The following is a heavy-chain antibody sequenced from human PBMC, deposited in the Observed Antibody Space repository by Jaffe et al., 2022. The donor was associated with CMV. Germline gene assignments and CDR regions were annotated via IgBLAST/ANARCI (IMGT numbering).Heavy chain of an antibody. CDR2: IYYSGST. Sequence: QLQLQESGPGLVKPSETLSLTCTVSGGSISSSSYYWGWIRQPPGKGLEWIGSIYYSGSTYYNPSLKSRVTISVDTSKNQFSLKLSSVTAADTAVYYCARRPRTTQDYYYYYGMDVWGQGTTVTVSS. D-gene: IGHD1-26*01. J-gene: IGHJ6*02. CDR1: GGSISSSSYY. V-gene: IGHV4-39*01. CDR3: ARRPRTTQDYYYYYGMDV.